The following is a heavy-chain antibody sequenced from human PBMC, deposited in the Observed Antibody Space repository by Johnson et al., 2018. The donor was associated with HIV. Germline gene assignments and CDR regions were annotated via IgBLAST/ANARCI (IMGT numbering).Heavy chain of an antibody. CDR3: ARELKTVAGNAFDF. D-gene: IGHD6-19*01. J-gene: IGHJ3*01. CDR2: IGSSGSAI. CDR1: GFTFNDYY. Sequence: QVQVVESAGGLVKPGGSLRLSCTASGFTFNDYYMPWVRQAPGEGLAWASYIGSSGSAIYYAASVKARFTMSMDNAKNSMFLHMNSLRADDTDLYYFARELKTVAGNAFDFWGQGTMVTVSS. V-gene: IGHV3-11*01.